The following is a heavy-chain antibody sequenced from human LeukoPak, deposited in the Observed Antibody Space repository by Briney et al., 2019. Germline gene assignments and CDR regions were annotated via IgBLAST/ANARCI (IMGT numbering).Heavy chain of an antibody. CDR1: GFTFSDYY. Sequence: PGGSLRLSCAASGFTFSDYYMSWIRQAPGKGLEWVSYISSSGSTIYYADSVKGRFTVSRDNAKNSLYLQMDSLRAEDTAVYFCARRRYNWNAIDYWGQGTLVTVSS. CDR2: ISSSGSTI. CDR3: ARRRYNWNAIDY. D-gene: IGHD1-20*01. V-gene: IGHV3-11*01. J-gene: IGHJ4*02.